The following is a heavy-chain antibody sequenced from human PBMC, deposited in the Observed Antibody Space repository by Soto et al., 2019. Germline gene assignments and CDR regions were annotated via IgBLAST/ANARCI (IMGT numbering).Heavy chain of an antibody. Sequence: QLQLQESGPGLVKPSETLSLTCTVSGGSLSSSSSYWGWIRQPPGKGLEWIGSMSYSGSTYHNPSLRSRVTVSVDTSQSRFSRKLTSVTAADTAVYYCARHRVPSVYDPIPGCFDSWGQGILVTASS. CDR1: GGSLSSSSSY. D-gene: IGHD5-12*01. CDR3: ARHRVPSVYDPIPGCFDS. CDR2: MSYSGST. V-gene: IGHV4-39*01. J-gene: IGHJ4*02.